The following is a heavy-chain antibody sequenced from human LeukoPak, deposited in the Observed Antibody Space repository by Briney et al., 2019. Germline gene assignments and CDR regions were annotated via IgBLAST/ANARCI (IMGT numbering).Heavy chain of an antibody. CDR3: ATVGTFYYDTTGYPLFDY. V-gene: IGHV3-11*01. J-gene: IGHJ4*02. CDR1: GLTFSDYY. CDR2: ISSSGSIK. D-gene: IGHD3-22*01. Sequence: GGSLRLSCAASGLTFSDYYMSWIRQAPGKGLEWVSYISSSGSIKYYADSVKGRFTISRDNAKNSLYLQMNSLSAEDTAVYYCATVGTFYYDTTGYPLFDYWGQGALVTVSS.